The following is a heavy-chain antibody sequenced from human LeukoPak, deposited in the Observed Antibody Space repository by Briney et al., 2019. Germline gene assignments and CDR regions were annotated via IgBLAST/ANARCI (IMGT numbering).Heavy chain of an antibody. J-gene: IGHJ4*02. CDR1: GFTFDDYA. Sequence: QAGGSLRLSCAASGFTFDDYAMHWVRQAPGKGLEWVSGISWNSGSIGYADSVKGRFTISRDNAKNSLYLQMNSLRAEDTALYYCAKDMVGDNSRAAFDYWGQGTLVTVSS. D-gene: IGHD1-26*01. CDR2: ISWNSGSI. V-gene: IGHV3-9*01. CDR3: AKDMVGDNSRAAFDY.